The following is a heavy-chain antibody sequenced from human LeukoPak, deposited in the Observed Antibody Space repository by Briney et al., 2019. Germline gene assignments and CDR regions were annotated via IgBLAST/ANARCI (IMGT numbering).Heavy chain of an antibody. J-gene: IGHJ5*02. CDR3: AIVPAAQDWFDP. V-gene: IGHV3-48*03. CDR2: ISSSGSTI. CDR1: GFTFSSYE. Sequence: PGGSLRLSCAASGFTFSSYEMNWVRQAPGKGLEWVSYISSSGSTIYYADSVKGRFTISRDNAKNSLYLQMNSLRAEDTAVYYCAIVPAAQDWFDPWGLGTLVTVSS. D-gene: IGHD2-2*01.